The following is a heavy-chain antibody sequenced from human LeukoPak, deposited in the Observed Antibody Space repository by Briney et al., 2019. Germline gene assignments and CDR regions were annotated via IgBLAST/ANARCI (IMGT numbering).Heavy chain of an antibody. CDR1: GFTFSSYW. D-gene: IGHD3/OR15-3a*01. CDR2: INQDGSEK. Sequence: GGSLRLSCAASGFTFSSYWMSWVRQAPGKGLEWVANINQDGSEKYYVDSVKGRFTISRDNAKNSLYLQMNSLRAEDTAVYYCARHVSGLAWYNWFDPWGQGTLVTVSS. CDR3: ARHVSGLAWYNWFDP. V-gene: IGHV3-7*01. J-gene: IGHJ5*02.